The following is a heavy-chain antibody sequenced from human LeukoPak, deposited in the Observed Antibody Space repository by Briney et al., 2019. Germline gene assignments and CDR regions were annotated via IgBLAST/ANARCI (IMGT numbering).Heavy chain of an antibody. V-gene: IGHV3-53*01. Sequence: GGSLRLSCAASGFIVSSNYMSWVRQAPRKGLEWVSVIYSGGRTYYADSVKGRFTISRDNSKNTVYLQMNSLRAEDTAVYYCARYYYDSSGHPYYFDYWGQGTLVTVSS. CDR3: ARYYYDSSGHPYYFDY. CDR2: IYSGGRT. D-gene: IGHD3-22*01. J-gene: IGHJ4*02. CDR1: GFIVSSNY.